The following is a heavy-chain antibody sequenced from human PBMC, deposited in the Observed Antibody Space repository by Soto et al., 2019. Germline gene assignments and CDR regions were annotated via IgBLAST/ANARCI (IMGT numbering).Heavy chain of an antibody. Sequence: EVQLVESEGGLVQPGGSLRLSCAASGFTFSYYWMHWVRQAPGQGLVWVSRVHSDGSSTTYADSVKGRFTISRDNAKNTGYLQMNSLRAEDTAVYYCARGDKGAFDLWGQGTMVTVSS. J-gene: IGHJ3*01. D-gene: IGHD2-21*02. CDR2: VHSDGSST. V-gene: IGHV3-74*01. CDR1: GFTFSYYW. CDR3: ARGDKGAFDL.